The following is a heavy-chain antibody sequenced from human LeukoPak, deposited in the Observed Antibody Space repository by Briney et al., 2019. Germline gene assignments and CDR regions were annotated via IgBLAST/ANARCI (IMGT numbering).Heavy chain of an antibody. J-gene: IGHJ1*01. V-gene: IGHV4-34*01. CDR2: INHSGST. D-gene: IGHD6-13*01. Sequence: SETLSLTCAVYGGSFSGYYWSWIRQPPGKGLEWIGEINHSGSTNYNPSLKSRVTISVDTSKNQFSLELSSVTAADTAVYYCARRGSSWYTAGYFQHWGQGTLVTVSS. CDR3: ARRGSSWYTAGYFQH. CDR1: GGSFSGYY.